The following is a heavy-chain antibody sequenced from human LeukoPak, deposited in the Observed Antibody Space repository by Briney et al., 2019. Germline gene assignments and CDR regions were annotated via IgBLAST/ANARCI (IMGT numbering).Heavy chain of an antibody. CDR1: GFTFSSYA. CDR2: ISGSGGST. V-gene: IGHV3-23*01. J-gene: IGHJ4*02. CDR3: ARDQRRAHYYGSGSQFDY. Sequence: GGSLRLSCAASGFTFSSYAMSWVRQAPGKGLEWVSAISGSGGSTYYADSVKGRFTISRDNSKNTLYLQINSLRAEDTAVYYCARDQRRAHYYGSGSQFDYWGQGTLVTVSS. D-gene: IGHD3-10*01.